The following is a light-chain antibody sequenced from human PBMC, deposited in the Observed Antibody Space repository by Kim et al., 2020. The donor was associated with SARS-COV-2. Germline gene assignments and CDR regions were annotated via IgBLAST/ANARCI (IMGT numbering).Light chain of an antibody. CDR2: DTD. Sequence: QSVLTQPPSVSAAPRQTVAISCSGSNSNIGYNHVSWYQVLPETVPKLLIYDTDERPSGIPDRFSGSKSGTSATLAITGLQTGDEADYYCATWDSSLRVVVFGGGTQLTVL. CDR3: ATWDSSLRVVV. CDR1: NSNIGYNH. J-gene: IGLJ3*02. V-gene: IGLV1-51*01.